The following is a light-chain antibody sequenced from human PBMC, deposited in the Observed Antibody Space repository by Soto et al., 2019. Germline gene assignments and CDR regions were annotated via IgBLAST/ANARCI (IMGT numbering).Light chain of an antibody. Sequence: EIVLTQSPATLSLSPGERATLSCRASQSVSSYLAWYQQKPGQAPRLLIYDASNRATGIPARFSGSGSGTDFTLTISSLQSEDFAIYYCQQYYVWNTFGGGTK. V-gene: IGKV3-11*01. CDR1: QSVSSY. CDR2: DAS. CDR3: QQYYVWNT. J-gene: IGKJ4*01.